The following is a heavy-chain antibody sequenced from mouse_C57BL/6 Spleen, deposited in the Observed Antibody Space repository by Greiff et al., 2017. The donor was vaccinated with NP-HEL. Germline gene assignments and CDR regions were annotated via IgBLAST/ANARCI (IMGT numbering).Heavy chain of an antibody. J-gene: IGHJ4*01. V-gene: IGHV1-78*01. Sequence: QVQLQESDAELVKPGASVKISCKASGYTFTDHTIHWMKQRPEQGLEWIGYIHPSDGSTKYNEKFKGKATLTADKSSSTAYMQLNSLTSEDSAVYFCGRRWLLRAMDYWGQGTSVTVSS. CDR2: IHPSDGST. CDR1: GYTFTDHT. CDR3: GRRWLLRAMDY. D-gene: IGHD2-3*01.